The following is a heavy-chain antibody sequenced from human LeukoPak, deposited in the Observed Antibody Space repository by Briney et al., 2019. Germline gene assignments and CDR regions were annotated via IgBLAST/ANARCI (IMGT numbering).Heavy chain of an antibody. CDR1: GFTFSIYA. D-gene: IGHD3-9*01. CDR3: ARAVSDDILTGYFDY. J-gene: IGHJ4*02. Sequence: GGSLGLYCAASGFTFSIYAMHWVRQAPGKGLEWVAVISYDGSNKYHADSVKGRFTISRDNSKNTLYLQMNSLRAEDTAVYYCARAVSDDILTGYFDYWGQGTLVTVSS. V-gene: IGHV3-30*01. CDR2: ISYDGSNK.